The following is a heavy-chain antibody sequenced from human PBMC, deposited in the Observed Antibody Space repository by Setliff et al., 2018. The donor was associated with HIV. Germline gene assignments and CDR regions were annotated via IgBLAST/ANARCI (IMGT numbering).Heavy chain of an antibody. CDR2: FYSSGTK. D-gene: IGHD3-3*01. V-gene: IGHV4-31*03. CDR1: GVTSGDYY. CDR3: ARGGLGVVTSFGS. Sequence: SETLSLTCTFSGVTSGDYYWTWIRQHPVKGLEWIGYFYSSGTKYYNPSLKSRLAISLDTSKNQFSLNLKSVTAADAAVYYCARGGLGVVTSFGSWGPGTLVTVSS. J-gene: IGHJ4*02.